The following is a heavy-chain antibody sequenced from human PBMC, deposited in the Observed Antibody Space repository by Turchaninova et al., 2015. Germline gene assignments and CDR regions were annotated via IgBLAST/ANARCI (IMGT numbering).Heavy chain of an antibody. Sequence: SVHLWESLSLSCLVSGFMFSDASMHWVRQPPGKGPEHVSAINNNGDRTYYADSVKGRFIISRDNSKNTLYLQMSSLRAEDTALYYCVKWNGKILDPWGRGTLVAVSS. CDR2: INNNGDRT. J-gene: IGHJ5*02. D-gene: IGHD1-1*01. V-gene: IGHV3-64D*06. CDR1: GFMFSDAS. CDR3: VKWNGKILDP.